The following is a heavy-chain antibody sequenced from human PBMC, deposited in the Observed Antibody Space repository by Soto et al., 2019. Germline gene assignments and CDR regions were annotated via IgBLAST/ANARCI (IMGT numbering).Heavy chain of an antibody. D-gene: IGHD5-12*01. CDR2: IIPIFGTA. CDR3: ARSEGYCGYDLRRYSWFDP. V-gene: IGHV1-69*12. J-gene: IGHJ5*02. CDR1: GGTFSSYA. Sequence: QVQLVQSGAEVKKPGSSVKVSCKASGGTFSSYAINWVRQAPGQGLEWMGGIIPIFGTANYAQKFQGRVKMTADESTSTAYMELTSLRSEDTAVYYCARSEGYCGYDLRRYSWFDPWGQGTLVTVSS.